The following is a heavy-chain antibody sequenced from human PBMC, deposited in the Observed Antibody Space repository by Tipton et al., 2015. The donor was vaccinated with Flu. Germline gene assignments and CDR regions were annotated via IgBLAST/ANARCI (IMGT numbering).Heavy chain of an antibody. Sequence: SLRLSCAASGFTFDDYAMHWVRQAPGKGLEWVSYIIEDGVRSYYADSVKGRFTISRDNSKNSLYLQVNSLRTEDSALYYCVRGDRGRFDPWGQGTLVTVSS. J-gene: IGHJ5*02. CDR3: VRGDRGRFDP. V-gene: IGHV3-43*02. D-gene: IGHD1-14*01. CDR1: GFTFDDYA. CDR2: IIEDGVRS.